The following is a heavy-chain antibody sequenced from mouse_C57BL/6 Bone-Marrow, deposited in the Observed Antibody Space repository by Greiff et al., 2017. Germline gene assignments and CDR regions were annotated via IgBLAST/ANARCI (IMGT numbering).Heavy chain of an antibody. V-gene: IGHV1-69*01. CDR3: AREARFYWYFDV. J-gene: IGHJ1*03. CDR1: GYTFTSYW. CDR2: IDPSDSYT. Sequence: VQLQQPGAELVMPGASVKLSCKASGYTFTSYWMHWVKQRPGQGLEWIGKIDPSDSYTNYNQKFKGKSTLTVEKSSSTAYMQLSRLTSDDSAVYYCAREARFYWYFDVWGTGTTVTVSS.